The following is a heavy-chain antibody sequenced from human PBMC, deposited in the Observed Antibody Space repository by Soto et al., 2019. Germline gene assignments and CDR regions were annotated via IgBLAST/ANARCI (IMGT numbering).Heavy chain of an antibody. CDR1: GFTFSSYW. CDR2: IKQDGSEK. D-gene: IGHD6-19*01. V-gene: IGHV3-7*01. CDR3: AKHKIAVAGTFDY. Sequence: GSLRLSCAASGFTFSSYWMSWVRQAPGKGLEWVANIKQDGSEKYYVDSVKGRFTISRDNAKNSLYLQMNSLRAEDTAVYYCAKHKIAVAGTFDYWGQGTLVTVSS. J-gene: IGHJ4*02.